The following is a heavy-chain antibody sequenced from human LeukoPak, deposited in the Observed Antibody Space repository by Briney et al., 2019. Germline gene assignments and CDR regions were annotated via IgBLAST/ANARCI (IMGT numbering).Heavy chain of an antibody. J-gene: IGHJ4*02. CDR2: IYPDDSDT. CDR3: ARSGALEWLLYFDY. Sequence: GESLKISCKGSGYSFTSYWIGWVRQMPGKGLEWMGIIYPDDSDTRYSPSFQGQVTISADKSFSTAYLQWSSLKASDTAMFYCARSGALEWLLYFDYWGQGTLVTVSS. CDR1: GYSFTSYW. V-gene: IGHV5-51*01. D-gene: IGHD3-3*01.